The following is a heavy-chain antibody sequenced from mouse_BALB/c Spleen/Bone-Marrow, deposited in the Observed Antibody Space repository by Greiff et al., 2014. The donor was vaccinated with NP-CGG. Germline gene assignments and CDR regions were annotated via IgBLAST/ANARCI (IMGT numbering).Heavy chain of an antibody. Sequence: VQLKDSGAELVKPGASVKLSCTASGFNIKDTYMHWVKQRPEHGLEWIGRIDPANGNTKYDPKFQGKATITADTSSNTAYLQLSSLTSEDTAVYYCAAYYRYLAWFAYWGQGTLVTVSA. CDR2: IDPANGNT. CDR3: AAYYRYLAWFAY. J-gene: IGHJ3*01. CDR1: GFNIKDTY. V-gene: IGHV14-3*02. D-gene: IGHD2-14*01.